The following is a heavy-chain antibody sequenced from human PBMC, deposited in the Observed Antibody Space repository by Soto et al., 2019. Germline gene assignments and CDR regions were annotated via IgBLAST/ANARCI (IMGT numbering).Heavy chain of an antibody. D-gene: IGHD2-2*02. CDR1: GCSVSSDTHY. V-gene: IGHV4-61*01. CDR2: IYSSGST. J-gene: IGHJ6*02. Sequence: KPXEALFLTCAVSGCSVSSDTHYWSWIRQPRGKRLEWIGFIYSSGSTNYNPSLKSRVTMSVDTSKNQFSLKLRSVIVADTAVYHCARFVRSCSGTTCYTRADVWGQGTTVTVSS. CDR3: ARFVRSCSGTTCYTRADV.